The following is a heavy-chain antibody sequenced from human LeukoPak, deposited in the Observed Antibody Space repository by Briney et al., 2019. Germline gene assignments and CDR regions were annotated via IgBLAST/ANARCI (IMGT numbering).Heavy chain of an antibody. CDR2: IYYSGST. J-gene: IGHJ4*02. CDR1: GGSISSYY. D-gene: IGHD5-12*01. Sequence: ASETLSLTCTVSGGSISSYYWSWIRQPPGKGLEWIGYIYYSGSTNYNPSLKSRVTISVDTSKNQFSLKLSSVTAADTAVYYCARVRSGYVKYWGQGTLVTVSS. V-gene: IGHV4-59*01. CDR3: ARVRSGYVKY.